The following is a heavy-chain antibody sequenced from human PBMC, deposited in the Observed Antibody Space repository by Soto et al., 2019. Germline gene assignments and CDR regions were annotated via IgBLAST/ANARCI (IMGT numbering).Heavy chain of an antibody. Sequence: PGGSLILSCAASGFSFSTYNMDWVRQAPGKGPEWIAYISTTSFTIYYADSVKGRFTISRDNDRNSLYLEMNSLRDEDTAVYYCARDRCYDGTCYSASDSWGQGTLVTVSS. CDR2: ISTTSFTI. CDR3: ARDRCYDGTCYSASDS. J-gene: IGHJ5*01. CDR1: GFSFSTYN. D-gene: IGHD2-15*01. V-gene: IGHV3-48*02.